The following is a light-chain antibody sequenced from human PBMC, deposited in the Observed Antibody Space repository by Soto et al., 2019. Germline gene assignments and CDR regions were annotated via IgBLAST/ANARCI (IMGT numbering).Light chain of an antibody. CDR2: EVT. Sequence: QSALTQPPSASGSPGQSVTISCTGTSSDVGGYNYVSWYQQHPGKVPKLMIYEVTKRPSGVPDRFSGSKSGNTASLTVSGLQAEDEADYYCSSHAGINNVVFGGGTKVTVL. J-gene: IGLJ3*02. CDR1: SSDVGGYNY. V-gene: IGLV2-8*01. CDR3: SSHAGINNVV.